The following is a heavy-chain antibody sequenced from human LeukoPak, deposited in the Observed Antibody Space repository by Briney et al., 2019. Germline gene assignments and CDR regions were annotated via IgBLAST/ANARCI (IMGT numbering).Heavy chain of an antibody. J-gene: IGHJ6*03. CDR2: INHSGST. CDR1: GGSFSGYY. CDR3: ARSSVASRRWNPNYYYYMDV. Sequence: SETLSLTCAVYGGSFSGYYWSWIRQPPGKGLEWIGEINHSGSTNYNPSLKSRVTISVDTSKNQFSLKLSSVTAADTAVYYCARSSVASRRWNPNYYYYMDVWGKGTTVTVSS. D-gene: IGHD1-1*01. V-gene: IGHV4-34*01.